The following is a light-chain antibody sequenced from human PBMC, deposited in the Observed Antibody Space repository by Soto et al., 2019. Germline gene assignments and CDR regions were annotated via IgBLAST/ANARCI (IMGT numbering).Light chain of an antibody. CDR1: TSNIGNNF. CDR2: DND. J-gene: IGLJ2*01. V-gene: IGLV1-51*01. Sequence: QSVLTQPPSVSAAPGQKVTISCSGRTSNIGNNFVSWYQQLPGTAPKLLISDNDKRPSGIPDRFSGSKSGASATLRITGLQTGDEADYYCGTWDSSLSAGVFGGGTQLTVL. CDR3: GTWDSSLSAGV.